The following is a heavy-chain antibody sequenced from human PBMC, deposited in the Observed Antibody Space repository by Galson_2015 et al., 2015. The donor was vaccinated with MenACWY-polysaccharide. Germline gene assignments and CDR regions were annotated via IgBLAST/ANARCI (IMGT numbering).Heavy chain of an antibody. D-gene: IGHD6-19*01. J-gene: IGHJ4*02. CDR3: ARGRRDTAVAAPAAVLLDY. Sequence: SVKVSCKASGYTFSSYDINWVRQATGQRLEWMGWMNPNSGNTGYAQKFQGRVTMTRNTSIGTAYMELSSLTSEDTAVSYCARGRRDTAVAAPAAVLLDYWGQGILVPVSS. CDR1: GYTFSSYD. V-gene: IGHV1-8*01. CDR2: MNPNSGNT.